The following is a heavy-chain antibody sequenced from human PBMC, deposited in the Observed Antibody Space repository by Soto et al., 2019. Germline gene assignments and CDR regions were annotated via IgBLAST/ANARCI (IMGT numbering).Heavy chain of an antibody. J-gene: IGHJ6*02. V-gene: IGHV3-23*01. CDR1: GFTFSSYA. D-gene: IGHD3-3*01. CDR2: ISGSGGST. CDR3: AKDIPIFQPTEIIFGVVRTQNYYYYGMDV. Sequence: PGGSLRLSCAASGFTFSSYAMSWVRQAPGKGLEWVSAISGSGGSTYYADSVKGRFTISRDNSKNTLYLQMNSLRAEDTAVYYCAKDIPIFQPTEIIFGVVRTQNYYYYGMDVWGQGTTVTVSS.